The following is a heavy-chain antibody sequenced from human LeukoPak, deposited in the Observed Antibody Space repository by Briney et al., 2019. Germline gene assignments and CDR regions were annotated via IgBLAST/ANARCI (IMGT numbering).Heavy chain of an antibody. CDR2: ISSSSSYI. D-gene: IGHD6-19*01. CDR3: AKRDSSGSLPRLFDF. Sequence: KPGGSLRLSCAASGFTFSSYSMNWVRQAPGKGLEWVSSISSSSSYIYYADSVKGRFTISRDNAKNSLYLQMNSLRAEDTAVYYCAKRDSSGSLPRLFDFWGQGTLVTVSS. J-gene: IGHJ4*02. V-gene: IGHV3-21*01. CDR1: GFTFSSYS.